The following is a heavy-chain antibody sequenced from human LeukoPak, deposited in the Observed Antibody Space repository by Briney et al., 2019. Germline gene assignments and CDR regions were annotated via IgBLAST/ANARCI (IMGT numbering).Heavy chain of an antibody. CDR1: GYTFTVYN. Sequence: ASVKVSCKASGYTFTVYNIHWVRQASGQGLEWMGWIRPNSGDTKFAQSFQDRVTMTRDTSISTAYMELNRLTTDDTAVYYCVRGGGNYYVDYWGQGAPVTVSS. CDR3: VRGGGNYYVDY. V-gene: IGHV1-2*02. J-gene: IGHJ4*02. D-gene: IGHD1-7*01. CDR2: IRPNSGDT.